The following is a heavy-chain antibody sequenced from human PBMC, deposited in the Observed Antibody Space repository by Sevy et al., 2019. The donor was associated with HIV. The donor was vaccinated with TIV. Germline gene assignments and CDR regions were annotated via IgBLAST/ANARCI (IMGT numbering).Heavy chain of an antibody. CDR3: ARATDYGDYDAFDI. D-gene: IGHD4-17*01. J-gene: IGHJ3*02. Sequence: GGSLRLSCAASGFTFSSYGMHWVRQAPGKGLEWVAVIWYDGSNKYYADSVKGRFTISRDNSKNTLYLQMNSLRAKDTAVYHCARATDYGDYDAFDIWGQGTMVTVSS. CDR2: IWYDGSNK. CDR1: GFTFSSYG. V-gene: IGHV3-33*01.